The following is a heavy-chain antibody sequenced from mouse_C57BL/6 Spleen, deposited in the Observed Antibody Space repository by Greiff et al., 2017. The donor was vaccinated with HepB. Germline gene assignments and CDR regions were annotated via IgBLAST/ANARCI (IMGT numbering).Heavy chain of an antibody. Sequence: QVQLQQSGAELARPGASVKLSCKASGYTFTSYGISWVKQRTGQGLEWIGEIYPRSGNTYYNEKFKGKATLTADKSSSTAYMELRSLTSEDSAVYFCARSRAPYPYDRGDYFDYWGQGTTLRVSS. CDR1: GYTFTSYG. V-gene: IGHV1-81*01. CDR3: ARSRAPYPYDRGDYFDY. CDR2: IYPRSGNT. D-gene: IGHD2-12*01. J-gene: IGHJ2*01.